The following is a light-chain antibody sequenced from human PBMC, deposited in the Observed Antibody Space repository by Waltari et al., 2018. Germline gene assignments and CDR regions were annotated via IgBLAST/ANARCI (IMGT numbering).Light chain of an antibody. V-gene: IGLV2-23*01. CDR2: DDT. Sequence: QSALTQPASVSGSPGQSATISCTGTSNDVGSSNFFSWYQQHPGKAPKLIIHDDTERPSGVSDRCSGSKSANGASLTISGLQAEDEAHYYCCAYAGKVFGGGTRLTVL. J-gene: IGLJ3*02. CDR1: SNDVGSSNF. CDR3: CAYAGKV.